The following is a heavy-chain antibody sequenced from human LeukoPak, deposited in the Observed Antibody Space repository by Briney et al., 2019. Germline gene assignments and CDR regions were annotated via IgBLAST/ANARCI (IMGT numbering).Heavy chain of an antibody. J-gene: IGHJ4*02. D-gene: IGHD6-6*01. V-gene: IGHV4-59*08. Sequence: SETLSLTCTVSGDSINNYYWSWIRQPPGKGLEWVGYIYYSGSTNYNPSLKSRVTISVDTSKNQFSLNLSSVTAADTAVYYCARHDPRGEPARLGFFDYWGQGTLVTVSS. CDR1: GDSINNYY. CDR2: IYYSGST. CDR3: ARHDPRGEPARLGFFDY.